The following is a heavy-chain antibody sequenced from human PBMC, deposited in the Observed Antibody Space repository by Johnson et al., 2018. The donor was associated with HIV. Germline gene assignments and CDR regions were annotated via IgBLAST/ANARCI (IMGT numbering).Heavy chain of an antibody. CDR2: IHNTGGT. CDR1: GFNFDDYG. CDR3: GSPSLPWGIDAFDI. V-gene: IGHV3-20*04. J-gene: IGHJ3*02. Sequence: VQLVESGGGVVRPGGSLRLSCAASGFNFDDYGMSWVRQAPGKGLEWVSYIHNTGGTEYASSVKGRFTISRDISKNTLDLQMNSLRPEDTAVYYCGSPSLPWGIDAFDIWGQGAMVTVSS. D-gene: IGHD3-16*01.